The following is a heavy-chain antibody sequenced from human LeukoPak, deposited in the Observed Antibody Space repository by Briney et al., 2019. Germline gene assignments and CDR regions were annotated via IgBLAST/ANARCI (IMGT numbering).Heavy chain of an antibody. V-gene: IGHV3-33*01. D-gene: IGHD3-22*01. CDR2: IWYDGSNK. CDR1: GFTLSIYG. CDR3: ARDRDDYDSTTGY. J-gene: IGHJ4*02. Sequence: GGSLRLSCAPSGFTLSIYGLHWVRQAPGKGLEWVAVIWYDGSNKYYGDSVKGRFTISRDNSKNTLYLQMNSLRAEDTAVYDCARDRDDYDSTTGYWGQGTLVTVSS.